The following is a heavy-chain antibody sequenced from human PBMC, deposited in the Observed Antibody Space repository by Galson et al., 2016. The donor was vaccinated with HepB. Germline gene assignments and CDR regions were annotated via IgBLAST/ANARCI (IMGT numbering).Heavy chain of an antibody. CDR1: GFTFSSYA. J-gene: IGHJ4*02. V-gene: IGHV3-23*01. D-gene: IGHD3-22*01. CDR2: ISGGGGST. Sequence: SLRLSCEASGFTFSSYAMSWVRQAPGKGLEWVSAISGGGGSTFYADSVKGRFTISRDNSKNTVYLQMNSLRAEDTAVYYCARGMYYYDSSGYPGPFDYWGQGTLVTVSS. CDR3: ARGMYYYDSSGYPGPFDY.